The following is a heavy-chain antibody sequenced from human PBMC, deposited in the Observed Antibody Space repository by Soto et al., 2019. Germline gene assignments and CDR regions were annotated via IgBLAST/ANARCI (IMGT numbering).Heavy chain of an antibody. J-gene: IGHJ6*02. Sequence: GGSLRLSCAASGFTFSSYAMSWVRQAPGKGLEWVSAISGSDNNTYYADAVRGRFSVSRDNSKNALFLQMNSLRVEDTAVYFCTRGAGNSWVYEYGMDVWGQGTAVTVSS. CDR2: ISGSDNNT. D-gene: IGHD6-13*01. CDR3: TRGAGNSWVYEYGMDV. CDR1: GFTFSSYA. V-gene: IGHV3-23*01.